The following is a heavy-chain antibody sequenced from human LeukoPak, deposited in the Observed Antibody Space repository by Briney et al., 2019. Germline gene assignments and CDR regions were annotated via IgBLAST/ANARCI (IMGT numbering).Heavy chain of an antibody. CDR2: IRSKANGYAT. Sequence: GGSLRLSCGASGFSFSASSTHWVRQAPGKGLEWVGRIRSKANGYATHFAASVDGRFTVSRDDSKNTIYLHMNSLKTEDTGVYYCASGGGVLAAFDIWGQGTMVLVSS. CDR3: ASGGGVLAAFDI. J-gene: IGHJ3*02. D-gene: IGHD2-8*01. V-gene: IGHV3-73*01. CDR1: GFSFSASS.